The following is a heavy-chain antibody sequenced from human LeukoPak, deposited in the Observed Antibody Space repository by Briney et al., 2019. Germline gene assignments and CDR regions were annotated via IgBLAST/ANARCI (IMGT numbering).Heavy chain of an antibody. V-gene: IGHV3-30-3*01. CDR1: GFTFSGYA. CDR2: ISFDGSKH. J-gene: IGHJ6*02. D-gene: IGHD2-15*01. Sequence: PGGSLRLSCAASGFTFSGYAMHWVRPAPGKGLEWVAVISFDGSKHYYAASVQGRFTNSRDNRKNLLHLQMNSLRPDDSAVYYCVKDLGSAITSALALDVWGQGTTVTVSS. CDR3: VKDLGSAITSALALDV.